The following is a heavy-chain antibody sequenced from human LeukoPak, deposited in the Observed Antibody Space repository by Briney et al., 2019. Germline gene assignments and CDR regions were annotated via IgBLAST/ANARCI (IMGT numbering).Heavy chain of an antibody. CDR3: ARDVIAVAGTGI. Sequence: PSETLSLTCTVSGGSISSGGYYWSWIRQPPGKGLEWIGYIYHSGSTYYNPSLKSRVTISVDTSKNQFSLKLSSVTAADTAVYYCARDVIAVAGTGIWGQGTMVTVSS. V-gene: IGHV4-30-2*01. CDR2: IYHSGST. CDR1: GGSISSGGYY. J-gene: IGHJ3*02. D-gene: IGHD6-19*01.